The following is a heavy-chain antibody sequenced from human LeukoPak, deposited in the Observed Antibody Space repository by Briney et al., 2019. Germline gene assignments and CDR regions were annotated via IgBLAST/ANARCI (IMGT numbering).Heavy chain of an antibody. CDR2: ISGSNSYI. J-gene: IGHJ4*02. CDR1: GFTFSSYS. V-gene: IGHV3-21*01. CDR3: ARFIIAFDY. Sequence: GGSLRLSCAASGFTFSSYSMNWVRQAPGKGLEWVSSISGSNSYIYYADSMKGRFTISRDNAKNSLYLQMNSLRAEDTAVYYCARFIIAFDYWGQGTLATVSS. D-gene: IGHD3-10*01.